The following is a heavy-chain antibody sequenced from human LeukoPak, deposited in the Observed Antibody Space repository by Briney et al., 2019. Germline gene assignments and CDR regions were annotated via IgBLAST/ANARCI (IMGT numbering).Heavy chain of an antibody. V-gene: IGHV4-4*02. CDR1: GVSLTDNW. J-gene: IGHJ4*02. Sequence: SETLSLTCAVSGVSLTDNWWSWVRQPPGKGLEWIGEILHTGHTNFNPSLKSRVTISMDKSKNQLSLRLNSVTAADTAIYYCVRGGTYYLPYWGQGILVTVSS. CDR2: ILHTGHT. CDR3: VRGGTYYLPY. D-gene: IGHD1-26*01.